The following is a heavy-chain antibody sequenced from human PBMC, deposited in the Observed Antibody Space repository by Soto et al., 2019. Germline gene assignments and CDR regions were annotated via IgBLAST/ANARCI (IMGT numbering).Heavy chain of an antibody. V-gene: IGHV1-69*12. D-gene: IGHD3-9*01. CDR3: AGEVGGTGLHF. J-gene: IGHJ4*02. Sequence: QVQLVQSGAEVKKPGSSVKVSCRTCGGNFKNYGFSWVRQAPGQGLEWMGGLIPMFGVANYGQIFQGRLTITADESTSTAYMELSSLKSEDTAVYYCAGEVGGTGLHFWGQGTLVTVSS. CDR2: LIPMFGVA. CDR1: GGNFKNYG.